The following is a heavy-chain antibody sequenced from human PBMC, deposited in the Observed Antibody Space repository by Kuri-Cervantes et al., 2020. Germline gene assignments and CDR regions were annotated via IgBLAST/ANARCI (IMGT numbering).Heavy chain of an antibody. D-gene: IGHD4-23*01. CDR2: IKQDGSEK. V-gene: IGHV3-7*01. Sequence: GESLKISCAASGFTFNNYAVHWVRQAPGKGLEWVANIKQDGSEKYYVDSVKGRFTISRDNAKNSLYLQMNSLRAEDTAVYYCARDMRSGGYYYYGMDVWGQGTTVTVSS. J-gene: IGHJ6*02. CDR1: GFTFNNYA. CDR3: ARDMRSGGYYYYGMDV.